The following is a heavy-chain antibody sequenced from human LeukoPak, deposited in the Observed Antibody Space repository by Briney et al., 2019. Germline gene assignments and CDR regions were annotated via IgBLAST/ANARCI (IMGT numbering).Heavy chain of an antibody. J-gene: IGHJ4*02. Sequence: PGRSLRLSCAASGFTFSSYWMHWVRQAPGKGLVWVSRINSDGSTITYADSVKGRFTISRDNSKNTLYLQMSSLRAEDTAVYYCVKDGYNYGLYYFDYWGQGTLVTVSS. CDR3: VKDGYNYGLYYFDY. CDR1: GFTFSSYW. V-gene: IGHV3-74*01. CDR2: INSDGSTI. D-gene: IGHD5-18*01.